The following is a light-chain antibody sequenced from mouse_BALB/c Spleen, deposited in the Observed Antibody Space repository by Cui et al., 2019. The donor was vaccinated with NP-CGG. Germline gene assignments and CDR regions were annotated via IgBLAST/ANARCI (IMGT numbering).Light chain of an antibody. V-gene: IGLV1*01. CDR2: GTN. Sequence: QVVVTQESALTTSPGETVTLTCRSSTGAVTTNNYANWVQEKPDHLFTGLIGGTNNRPPGIPARFSGSLIGDKAALTITGAQTEDEAIYFCVLWYSNHWVFGGGTKLTVL. CDR1: TGAVTTNNY. J-gene: IGLJ1*01. CDR3: VLWYSNHWV.